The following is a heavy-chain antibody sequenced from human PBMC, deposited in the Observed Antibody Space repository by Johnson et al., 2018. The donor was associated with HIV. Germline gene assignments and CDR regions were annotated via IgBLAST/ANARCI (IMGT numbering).Heavy chain of an antibody. J-gene: IGHJ3*02. D-gene: IGHD2-15*01. CDR1: GFTFSSYA. CDR2: ISYDGSNK. V-gene: IGHV3-30-3*02. CDR3: ARGYCSGGSCYSEYAFDI. Sequence: QMQLVESGGGLVKPGRSLRLSCAASGFTFSSYAMHWVRQAPGKGLEWVAVISYDGSNKYYADSVKGRFTISRDNSKNTLYLQMNSLRAEDTAVYYCARGYCSGGSCYSEYAFDIWGQGTMVTVSS.